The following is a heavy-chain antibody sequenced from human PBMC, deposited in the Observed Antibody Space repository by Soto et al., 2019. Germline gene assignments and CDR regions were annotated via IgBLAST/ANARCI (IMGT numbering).Heavy chain of an antibody. CDR1: GFSLSTSGVG. CDR2: IYWNDDK. Sequence: QITLKESGPTLVKPTQTLTLTCTFSGFSLSTSGVGVGWIRQPPGKALEWLALIYWNDDKRYSPSLKSRLTIPNDTSKNQVVLTMTNMDPVDTATYYCAHSRRSKLEPYQSPVKADYWGQGTLVTVSS. V-gene: IGHV2-5*01. CDR3: AHSRRSKLEPYQSPVKADY. J-gene: IGHJ4*02. D-gene: IGHD1-1*01.